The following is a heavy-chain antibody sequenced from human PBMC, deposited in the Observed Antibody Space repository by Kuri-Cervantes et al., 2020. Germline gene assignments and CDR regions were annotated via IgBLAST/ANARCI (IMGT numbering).Heavy chain of an antibody. CDR2: ISGSGGST. CDR1: GFTFSSYA. V-gene: IGHV3-23*01. Sequence: GGSLRLSCAASGFTFSSYAMSWVRQAPGQGLGWVSAISGSGGSTYYADSVKGRFTTSRDNSTNSLYLQMNSLRAEDTAVYYCARDRHYGDYVIPPGGALDIWGQGTMVTVSS. D-gene: IGHD4-17*01. CDR3: ARDRHYGDYVIPPGGALDI. J-gene: IGHJ3*02.